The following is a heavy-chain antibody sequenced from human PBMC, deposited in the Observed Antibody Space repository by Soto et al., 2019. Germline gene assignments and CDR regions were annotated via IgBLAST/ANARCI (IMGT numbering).Heavy chain of an antibody. CDR3: ARRSSYCSGGSCYSDYFDY. V-gene: IGHV4-59*08. CDR2: IYYSGST. CDR1: GGSISSYY. Sequence: PSETLSLTCTVSGGSISSYYWSWIRQPPGKGLEWIGYIYYSGSTNYNPSLKSRVTISVDTSKNQFSLKLSSVTAADTAVYYCARRSSYCSGGSCYSDYFDYWGQGTLVTVSS. D-gene: IGHD2-15*01. J-gene: IGHJ4*02.